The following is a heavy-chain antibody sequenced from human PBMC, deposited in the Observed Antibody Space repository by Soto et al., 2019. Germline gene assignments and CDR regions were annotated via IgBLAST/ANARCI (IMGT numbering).Heavy chain of an antibody. J-gene: IGHJ4*02. V-gene: IGHV1-69*01. CDR1: GGIFSSYT. D-gene: IGHD6-19*01. Sequence: QVQLVQSGAEVKKPGSSVKVSCKASGGIFSSYTISWVRQAPGQGLEWMGGIIHHFGTPNYAQKFQGRITISADPSTSTAYMELSRLRSEDTAVYFCAFGAVDFWGQGTLVTVSS. CDR3: AFGAVDF. CDR2: IIHHFGTP.